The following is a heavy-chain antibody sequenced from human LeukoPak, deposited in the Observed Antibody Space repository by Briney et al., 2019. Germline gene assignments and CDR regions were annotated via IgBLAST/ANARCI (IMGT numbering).Heavy chain of an antibody. CDR3: ARDTGYGGNS. CDR1: GYTFTSYD. Sequence: SVKVSCKASGYTFTSYDINWVRHAPGQGLEGMGGIIPILGTANYAQKFQGRVTITTDESTSTAYMELSSLRSEDTAVYYCARDTGYGGNSWGQGTLVTVSS. D-gene: IGHD4-23*01. J-gene: IGHJ4*02. V-gene: IGHV1-69*05. CDR2: IIPILGTA.